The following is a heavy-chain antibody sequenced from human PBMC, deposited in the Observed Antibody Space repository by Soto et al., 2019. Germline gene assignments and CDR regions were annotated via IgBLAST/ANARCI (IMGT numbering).Heavy chain of an antibody. CDR1: GGSISSYY. CDR2: IYYSGST. D-gene: IGHD3-22*01. Sequence: PSETLSLTCTVSGGSISSYYWSWIRQPPGKGLEWIGYIYYSGSTNYNPSLKSRVTISVDTSKNQFSLKLSSVTAADTAVYYCARESPYDSSGYYLGWFDPWGQGTLVTVSS. V-gene: IGHV4-59*01. CDR3: ARESPYDSSGYYLGWFDP. J-gene: IGHJ5*02.